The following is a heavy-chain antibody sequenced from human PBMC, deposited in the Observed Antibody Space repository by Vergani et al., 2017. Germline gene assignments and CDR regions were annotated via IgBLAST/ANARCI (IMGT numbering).Heavy chain of an antibody. D-gene: IGHD2-21*01. V-gene: IGHV3-23*01. CDR1: GFTFTAHG. J-gene: IGHJ4*02. Sequence: EVQLLESGGGLVQPGGSLRLSCGASGFTFTAHGLNWVRQAPGKGLEWVSGISGQNFRTHYADSVKGRFTISRDDSKNTVYLQINSLRAEDTAFYYCADLYGDDGFSPFWGQGTLVTVSS. CDR3: ADLYGDDGFSPF. CDR2: ISGQNFRT.